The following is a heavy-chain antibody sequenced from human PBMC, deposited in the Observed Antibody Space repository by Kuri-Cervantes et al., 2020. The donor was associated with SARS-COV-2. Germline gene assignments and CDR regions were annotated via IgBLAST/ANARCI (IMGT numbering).Heavy chain of an antibody. J-gene: IGHJ4*02. V-gene: IGHV3-30*03. CDR2: ISYDGSNK. CDR3: ARPGYCSGGSCYSLYY. Sequence: GESLKISCAASGFTFSSYGMHWVRQAPGKGLEWVAVISYDGSNKYYADSVKGRFTISRDNSKNTLYLQMNSLRAEDTAVYYCARPGYCSGGSCYSLYYWGQGTLVTVSS. D-gene: IGHD2-15*01. CDR1: GFTFSSYG.